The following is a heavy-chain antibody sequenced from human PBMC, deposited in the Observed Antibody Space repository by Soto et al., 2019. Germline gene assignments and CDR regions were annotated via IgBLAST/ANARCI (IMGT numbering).Heavy chain of an antibody. CDR2: ILYTGYT. D-gene: IGHD3-10*01. CDR1: GGSMSDYY. J-gene: IGHJ5*02. CDR3: ARERGEWFGDLLPHGWFDH. V-gene: IGHV4-59*01. Sequence: SXETLSLTCTVAGGSMSDYYWSWIRQPPGKGLEWIGYILYTGYTNYNPSLKSRITISIDTSRNQFSLRLSSVTAADTAVYYCARERGEWFGDLLPHGWFDHWSQGTLVTVSS.